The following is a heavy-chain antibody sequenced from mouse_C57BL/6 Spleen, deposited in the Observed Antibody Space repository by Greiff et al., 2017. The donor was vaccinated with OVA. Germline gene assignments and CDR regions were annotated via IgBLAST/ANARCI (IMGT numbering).Heavy chain of an antibody. Sequence: EVKLVESGAELVRPGASVKLSCTASGFNIKDDYMHWVKQRPEQGLEWIGWIDPENGDTEYASKFQGKATITADTSSNTAYLQLSSLTSEDTAVYYCTTWDGYPYGFAYWGQGTLVTVSA. J-gene: IGHJ3*01. V-gene: IGHV14-4*01. D-gene: IGHD2-3*01. CDR1: GFNIKDDY. CDR2: IDPENGDT. CDR3: TTWDGYPYGFAY.